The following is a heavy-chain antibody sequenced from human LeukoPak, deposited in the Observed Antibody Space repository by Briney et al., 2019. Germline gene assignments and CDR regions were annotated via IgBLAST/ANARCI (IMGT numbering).Heavy chain of an antibody. Sequence: GASVKVSCKASGYTCTSYGISWVRQAPGQGLEWMGWISAYNGNTNYAQKLQGRVTMTTDTSTSTAYMELRSLRSDDTAVYYCARAVVTIFGVPYYMDVWGKGTTVTVSS. D-gene: IGHD3-3*01. CDR1: GYTCTSYG. CDR3: ARAVVTIFGVPYYMDV. V-gene: IGHV1-18*01. J-gene: IGHJ6*03. CDR2: ISAYNGNT.